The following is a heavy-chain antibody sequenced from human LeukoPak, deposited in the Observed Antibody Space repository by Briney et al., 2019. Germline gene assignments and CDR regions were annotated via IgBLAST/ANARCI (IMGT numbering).Heavy chain of an antibody. CDR2: IYTSGST. J-gene: IGHJ6*03. CDR3: ARGYSLVYYYYMDL. V-gene: IGHV4-4*07. Sequence: SETLSLTCTVSGGSISSYYWSWIRQPAGKGLQWIGRIYTSGSTNYNPSLKSRVTMSVDTSKNQFSLKLSSVTAADTAVYYCARGYSLVYYYYMDLWRKETTVTVSS. D-gene: IGHD5-18*01. CDR1: GGSISSYY.